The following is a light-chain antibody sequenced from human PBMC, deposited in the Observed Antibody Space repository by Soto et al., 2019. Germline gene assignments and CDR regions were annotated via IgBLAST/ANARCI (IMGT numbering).Light chain of an antibody. J-gene: IGKJ5*01. CDR3: QQRSNWPPNT. CDR1: QSVRSY. V-gene: IGKV3-11*01. Sequence: IVMTHSPATLSLSPGERATLSCRASQSVRSYLGWYQRRPSQAPRPLNCDASIWATGIPARFSVSGSGTDVTLTISNLEPEHFAFYYCQQRSNWPPNTFGQGTRLEI. CDR2: DAS.